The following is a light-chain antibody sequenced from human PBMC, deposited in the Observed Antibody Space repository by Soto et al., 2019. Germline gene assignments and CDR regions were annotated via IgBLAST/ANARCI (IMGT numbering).Light chain of an antibody. CDR1: SGHNNYA. J-gene: IGLJ3*02. CDR2: LNSDGSH. V-gene: IGLV4-69*01. Sequence: QLVLTQSPSASASLGASVKLTCTLSSGHNNYAIAWHQQQPEKGPRYLMKLNSDGSHSKGDGIPDRFSGSSSGAERYLTISTLQSGDEADYYCQTWGTGIQVFGGGTKLTVL. CDR3: QTWGTGIQV.